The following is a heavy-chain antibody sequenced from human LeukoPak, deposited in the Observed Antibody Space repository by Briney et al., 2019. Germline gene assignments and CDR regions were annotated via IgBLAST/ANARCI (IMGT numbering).Heavy chain of an antibody. CDR1: GFTFSSYW. CDR2: INPGGSSI. CDR3: ARSNLAYYY. J-gene: IGHJ4*02. D-gene: IGHD2-21*01. Sequence: PGGSLRLSCAASGFTFSSYWMHWVRQVPGKGLVWVARINPGGSSITYADSVKGRVTISRDNAKHTLYLQMDSLRAEDAGVYYCARSNLAYYYWGQRTLVSVSS. V-gene: IGHV3-74*01.